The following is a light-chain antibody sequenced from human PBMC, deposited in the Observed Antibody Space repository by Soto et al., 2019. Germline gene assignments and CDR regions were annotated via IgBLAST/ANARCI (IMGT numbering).Light chain of an antibody. CDR3: QQYGSSPPWT. V-gene: IGKV3-20*01. J-gene: IGKJ1*01. CDR2: LAS. CDR1: QSVSSSY. Sequence: EIGLTQSPCTLSLSPGERATLSCRAIQSVSSSYLAWYQQKPGQAPRLLIYLASSRATGIPDRFSGSGSGTDFTLTISRLEPEDFAVYYCQQYGSSPPWTFGQGTKVDIK.